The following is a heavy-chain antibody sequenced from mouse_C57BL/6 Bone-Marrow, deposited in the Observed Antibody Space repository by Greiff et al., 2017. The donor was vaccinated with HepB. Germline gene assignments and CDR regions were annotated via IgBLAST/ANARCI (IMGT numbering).Heavy chain of an antibody. CDR2: IDPSDGTS. CDR1: GYTFTNYD. Sequence: QVQLQQSGPELVKPGTSVKLSCKASGYTFTNYDINWMKQRPGQGLEWIGWIDPSDGTSKYNEKFKGKATLTVDTSSRTTYMEFNSLTAEDSAVYFCARGGTAQALFAYWGQGTRVTVSA. CDR3: ARGGTAQALFAY. J-gene: IGHJ3*01. V-gene: IGHV1-85*01. D-gene: IGHD3-2*02.